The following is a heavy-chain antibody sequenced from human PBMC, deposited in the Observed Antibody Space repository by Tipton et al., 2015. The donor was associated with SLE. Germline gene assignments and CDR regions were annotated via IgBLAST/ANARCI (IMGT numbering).Heavy chain of an antibody. Sequence: TLSLTCAVYGGPFSGYYWSWIRQPPGKGLEWIGSIYYSGSTYYNPSLKSRVTISVDTSKNQFSLKLSSVTAADTAVYYCARDPYGNEDYWGQGTLVTVSS. CDR1: GGPFSGYY. D-gene: IGHD4-11*01. CDR2: IYYSGST. V-gene: IGHV4-34*01. J-gene: IGHJ4*02. CDR3: ARDPYGNEDY.